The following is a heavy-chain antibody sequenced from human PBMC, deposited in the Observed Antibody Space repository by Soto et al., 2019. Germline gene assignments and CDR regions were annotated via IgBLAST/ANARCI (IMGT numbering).Heavy chain of an antibody. J-gene: IGHJ4*02. D-gene: IGHD3-9*01. CDR3: ARMTMIFRGGFDY. CDR2: ISGSAAST. V-gene: IGHV3-23*01. CDR1: GFTFSNYA. Sequence: GGSLRLSCAASGFTFSNYAMSWVRQAPGKGLGWVSTISGSAASTYYADSVKGRFTISRDNSKNTLFLQMNSLRGEDTAVYFCARMTMIFRGGFDYWGQGTLVTVSS.